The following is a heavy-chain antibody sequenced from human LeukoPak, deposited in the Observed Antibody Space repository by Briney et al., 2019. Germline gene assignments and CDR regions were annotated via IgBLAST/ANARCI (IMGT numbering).Heavy chain of an antibody. J-gene: IGHJ6*03. CDR1: GGYISSYY. D-gene: IGHD4/OR15-4a*01. Sequence: SETLSLTCTVSGGYISSYYWSWIRQPAGKGLEWIGRIYSSGKTNYNPSLKSRLTISVDASKNQFSLNLTSVTAADTAVYYCARDRDYGRDYYYMDVWGKGTTVIVSS. CDR2: IYSSGKT. CDR3: ARDRDYGRDYYYMDV. V-gene: IGHV4-4*07.